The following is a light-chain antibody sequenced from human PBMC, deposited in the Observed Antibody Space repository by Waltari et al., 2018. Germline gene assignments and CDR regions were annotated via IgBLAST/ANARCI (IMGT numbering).Light chain of an antibody. Sequence: EIVLTQSPATLSLSRGETATLSCRTSQGVATDLAWYQQKPGQAPRLLIYDASNRTTGIPARFRGSGSGTDFTLTISSLEAEDFAIYYCQQRSNWTPHTFGQGARLEIK. CDR3: QQRSNWTPHT. J-gene: IGKJ2*01. CDR1: QGVATD. CDR2: DAS. V-gene: IGKV3-11*01.